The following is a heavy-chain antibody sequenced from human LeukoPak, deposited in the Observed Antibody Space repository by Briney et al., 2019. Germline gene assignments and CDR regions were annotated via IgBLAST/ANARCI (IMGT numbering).Heavy chain of an antibody. Sequence: SETLSLTCTVSGGSISSSSYYWGWIRQPPGKGLEWIGSIYYSGSTYYNPSLKSRVTISVDTSKNQFSLKLSSVTAADTAVYYCARDSFGFLAVAGTSSFDYWGQGALVTVSS. CDR2: IYYSGST. V-gene: IGHV4-39*07. CDR3: ARDSFGFLAVAGTSSFDY. CDR1: GGSISSSSYY. D-gene: IGHD6-19*01. J-gene: IGHJ4*02.